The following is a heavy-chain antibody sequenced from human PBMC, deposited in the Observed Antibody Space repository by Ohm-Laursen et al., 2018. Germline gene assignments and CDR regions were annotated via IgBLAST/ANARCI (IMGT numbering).Heavy chain of an antibody. Sequence: SLRLSCAAPGITFSNNAMSWVRQAPGKGLEWVSATRGSGDYTYYADSVKGRFTISRDNSKNTVYLQMNSLRAEDTAVYYCAKEPLDTSGCFHYWGQGTLVTVSS. CDR3: AKEPLDTSGCFHY. V-gene: IGHV3-23*01. CDR2: TRGSGDYT. J-gene: IGHJ4*02. D-gene: IGHD6-19*01. CDR1: GITFSNNA.